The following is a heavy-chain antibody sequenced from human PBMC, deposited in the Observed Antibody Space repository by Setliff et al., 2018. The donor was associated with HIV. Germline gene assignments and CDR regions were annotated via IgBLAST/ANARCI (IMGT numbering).Heavy chain of an antibody. D-gene: IGHD2-2*01. V-gene: IGHV4-38-2*02. CDR2: IYHSGST. J-gene: IGHJ6*02. CDR3: ARGHCSGTNCYGVDYYGMDV. CDR1: GYSISSGYY. Sequence: SETLSLTCTVSGYSISSGYYWGWIRQPPGKGLEWIGSIYHSGSTYYNPSLKSRVTISVDTSKNQFSLKLTSVTAADTAVYYCARGHCSGTNCYGVDYYGMDVWGQGTTVTSP.